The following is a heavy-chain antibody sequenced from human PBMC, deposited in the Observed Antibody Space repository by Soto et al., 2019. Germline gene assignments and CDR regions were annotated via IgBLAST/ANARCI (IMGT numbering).Heavy chain of an antibody. CDR2: IYYSGSP. J-gene: IGHJ4*02. Sequence: PSETLSLTCSVSGGSISSGDHYWSWIRQSPGKGLEWIGYIYYSGSPYYNPSLKSRLTISVDTSKNQFSLKLSSVTAAGTAVYYCARYFRGIVAAYDYWGQGTLVTVSS. V-gene: IGHV4-30-4*01. D-gene: IGHD1-26*01. CDR1: GGSISSGDHY. CDR3: ARYFRGIVAAYDY.